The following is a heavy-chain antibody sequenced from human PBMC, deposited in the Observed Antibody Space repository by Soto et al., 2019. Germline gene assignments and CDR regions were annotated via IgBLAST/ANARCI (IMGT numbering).Heavy chain of an antibody. CDR3: AKDPDYYGSGMDY. V-gene: IGHV3-9*01. J-gene: IGHJ4*02. CDR2: ISWNSGSI. CDR1: GFTFDDYA. Sequence: DVQLVESGGGLVQPGRSLRLSCADSGFTFDDYAMHWVRQAPGKGLEWVSGISWNSGSIGYADSVKGRFTISRDNAKNSLYLQMNSLRAEDTALYYCAKDPDYYGSGMDYWGQGTLVTVSS. D-gene: IGHD3-10*01.